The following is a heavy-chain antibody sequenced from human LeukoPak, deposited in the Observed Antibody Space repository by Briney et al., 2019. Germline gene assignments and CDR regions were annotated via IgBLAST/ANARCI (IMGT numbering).Heavy chain of an antibody. Sequence: SETLSLTCAVYGGSFSGYYWSWIRQPPGKGLEWIGEINHSGSTNYNPSLKSRVTISVDTSKNQFSLKLSSVTAADTAVYYCAWVRYGSGWRQSDYWGQGTLVTVSS. CDR3: AWVRYGSGWRQSDY. D-gene: IGHD6-19*01. V-gene: IGHV4-34*01. CDR1: GGSFSGYY. J-gene: IGHJ4*02. CDR2: INHSGST.